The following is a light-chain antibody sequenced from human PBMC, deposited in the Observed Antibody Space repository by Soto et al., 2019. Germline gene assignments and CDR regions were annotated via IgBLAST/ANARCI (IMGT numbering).Light chain of an antibody. CDR1: QGVRGH. CDR3: QQRGNWPPGFT. J-gene: IGKJ3*01. CDR2: DTS. V-gene: IGKV3-11*01. Sequence: EIVVTQSPAILSVSPGERVSLYCRASQGVRGHLAWYQQKPGQAPRLLIYDTSNRATGIPARFSGSGSGTDFTLTISSLEPEDFAVYYCQQRGNWPPGFTFGPGTKVDIK.